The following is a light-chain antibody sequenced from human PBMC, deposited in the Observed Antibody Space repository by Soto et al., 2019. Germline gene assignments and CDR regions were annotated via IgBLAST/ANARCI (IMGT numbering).Light chain of an antibody. V-gene: IGLV2-14*01. Sequence: QSALTQPASVSGSPGQSITISCTGTSNDVGGYKYVSWYQQHPGMAPKLMIYEVTNRPSGISNRFSGTKSGNTASLTISGLQADDEDTYYCTSSTSSRTWLFGGGTQLTVL. CDR1: SNDVGGYKY. J-gene: IGLJ7*01. CDR3: TSSTSSRTWL. CDR2: EVT.